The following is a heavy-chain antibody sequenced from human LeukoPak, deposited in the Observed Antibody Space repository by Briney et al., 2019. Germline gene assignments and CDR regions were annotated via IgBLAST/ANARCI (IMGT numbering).Heavy chain of an antibody. J-gene: IGHJ6*03. CDR1: GFTFSSYW. D-gene: IGHD3-3*01. V-gene: IGHV3-7*01. Sequence: PGGSLRLXCAASGFTFSSYWMSWVRQAPGKGLEWVANIKQDGSEKYYVDSVKGRFTISRDNAKNSLYLQMNSLRAEDTAVYYCARDRSVITIFVGNYYYYMDVWGKGTTVTVSS. CDR2: IKQDGSEK. CDR3: ARDRSVITIFVGNYYYYMDV.